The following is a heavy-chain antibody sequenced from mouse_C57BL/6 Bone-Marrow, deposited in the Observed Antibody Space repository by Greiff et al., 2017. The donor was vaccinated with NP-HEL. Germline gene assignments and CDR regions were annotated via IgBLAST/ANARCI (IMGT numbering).Heavy chain of an antibody. CDR1: GYTFTSYW. V-gene: IGHV1-50*01. Sequence: QVQLKQPGAELVKPGASVKLSCKASGYTFTSYWMQWVKQRPGQGLEWIGEIDPSDSYTNYNQKFKGKATLTVDTSSSTAYMQLSSLTSEDSAVYYCARGGGDYWGQGTSVTVSS. J-gene: IGHJ4*01. CDR2: IDPSDSYT. CDR3: ARGGGDY.